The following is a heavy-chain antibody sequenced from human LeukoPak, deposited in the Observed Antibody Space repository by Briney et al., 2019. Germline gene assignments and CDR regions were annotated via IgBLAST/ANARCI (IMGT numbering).Heavy chain of an antibody. CDR2: ISRTGVAS. CDR1: GFNFSNYA. D-gene: IGHD3/OR15-3a*01. CDR3: ARGAAAWTQFDP. Sequence: GGSLRLSCEASGFNFSNYAMSWVRQAPGKGLEWVSAISRTGVASFYAESVKGRFTISRDNSKNTLYLQMNSLRAEDTAVYYCARGAAAWTQFDPWGQGTLVTVSS. V-gene: IGHV3-23*01. J-gene: IGHJ5*02.